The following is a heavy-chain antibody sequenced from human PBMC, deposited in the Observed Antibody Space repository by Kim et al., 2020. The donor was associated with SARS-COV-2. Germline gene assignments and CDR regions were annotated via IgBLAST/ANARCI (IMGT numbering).Heavy chain of an antibody. CDR3: ATGSGYYGSGSYHTLWY. D-gene: IGHD3-10*01. CDR1: GFTVSSNY. CDR2: IYSGGST. J-gene: IGHJ4*02. Sequence: GGSLRLSCAASGFTVSSNYMSWVRQAPGKGLEWVSVIYSGGSTYYADSVKGRFTISRDNSKNTLYLQMNSLRAEDTAVYYCATGSGYYGSGSYHTLWYWGQGTLVTVSS. V-gene: IGHV3-53*01.